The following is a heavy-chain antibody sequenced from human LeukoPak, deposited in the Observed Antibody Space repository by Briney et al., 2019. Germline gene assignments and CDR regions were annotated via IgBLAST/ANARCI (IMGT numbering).Heavy chain of an antibody. D-gene: IGHD6-13*01. CDR2: IGGSGGST. CDR1: GFTFSSYA. CDR3: TKVETAAAATLRGFDY. J-gene: IGHJ4*02. V-gene: IGHV3-23*01. Sequence: GGSLRLSCAASGFTFSSYAMSWVRQPPGKGLEWVSSIGGSGGSTYYADSVEGRFTISRDNSKNTLYLQMNSLRAEDTAVYYCTKVETAAAATLRGFDYWGQGTLVTVSS.